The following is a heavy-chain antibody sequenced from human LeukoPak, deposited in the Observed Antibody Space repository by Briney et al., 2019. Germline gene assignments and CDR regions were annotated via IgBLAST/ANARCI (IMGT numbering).Heavy chain of an antibody. J-gene: IGHJ2*01. Sequence: GGSLRLSCAASGFTFSTYWMSWVRQTPGEGLEWLANIKPDGSDQYYVDSVKGRFTISRDNSKNTLYLQMNSLRAEDTAVYYCARDPGGYDSSGYYYSWYFDLWGRGTLVTVSS. CDR1: GFTFSTYW. V-gene: IGHV3-7*01. CDR3: ARDPGGYDSSGYYYSWYFDL. D-gene: IGHD3-22*01. CDR2: IKPDGSDQ.